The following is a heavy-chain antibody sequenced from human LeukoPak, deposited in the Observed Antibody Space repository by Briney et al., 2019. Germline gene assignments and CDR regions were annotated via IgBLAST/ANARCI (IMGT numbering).Heavy chain of an antibody. V-gene: IGHV1-8*01. J-gene: IGHJ4*02. CDR1: GYTFTSYD. CDR3: ARESGLYGSGSRY. CDR2: MNPNSGNT. Sequence: ASVKVSCKASGYTFTSYDINWVRQATGQGLEWMGWMNPNSGNTGYAQKFQGRVTTTRTTSINTAYMELSSLRSDDTAVYYCARESGLYGSGSRYWGQGTLVTVSS. D-gene: IGHD3-10*01.